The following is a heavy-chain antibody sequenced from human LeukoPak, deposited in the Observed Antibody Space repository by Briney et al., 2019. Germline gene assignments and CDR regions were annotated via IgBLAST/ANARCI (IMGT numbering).Heavy chain of an antibody. CDR2: IIPIFGTA. CDR1: GGTFSSYA. V-gene: IGHV1-69*13. D-gene: IGHD3-22*01. J-gene: IGHJ3*01. Sequence: SVKVSCKASGGTFSSYAISWVRQAPGQGLEWMGGIIPIFGTANYAQKFQGRVTIIADESTSTAYMELSSLRSEDTAVYYCARGYKTEESETYYYDSSGYYYGAFDVWGQGTMVTVSS. CDR3: ARGYKTEESETYYYDSSGYYYGAFDV.